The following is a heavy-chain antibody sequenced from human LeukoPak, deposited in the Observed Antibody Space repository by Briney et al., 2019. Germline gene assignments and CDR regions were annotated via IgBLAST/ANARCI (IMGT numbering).Heavy chain of an antibody. J-gene: IGHJ4*02. V-gene: IGHV3-23*01. Sequence: GGSLRLSCAASGFTFSNYAMSWVRQAPGKGLRWVSSISGSSTYYADSVKGRFTISRDNSKNTLYLQMNSLRAEDTAVYYCAKGVSSLTFSFDYWGQGTLVTVSS. CDR2: ISGSST. D-gene: IGHD6-13*01. CDR1: GFTFSNYA. CDR3: AKGVSSLTFSFDY.